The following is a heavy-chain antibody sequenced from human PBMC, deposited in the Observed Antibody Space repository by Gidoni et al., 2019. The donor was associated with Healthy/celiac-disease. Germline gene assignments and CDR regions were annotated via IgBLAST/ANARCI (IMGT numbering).Heavy chain of an antibody. J-gene: IGHJ1*01. V-gene: IGHV3-9*01. Sequence: EVQLVESGGGLVQPGRSLRLYCAASGFPFDAYALHWVRQAPGKGLEWVSGISWNSGSIGYADSVKGRFTISRDNAKNSLYLQMNSLRAEDTALYYCAKDISDGDYAAEPEYFQHWGQGTLVTVSS. D-gene: IGHD4-17*01. CDR3: AKDISDGDYAAEPEYFQH. CDR2: ISWNSGSI. CDR1: GFPFDAYA.